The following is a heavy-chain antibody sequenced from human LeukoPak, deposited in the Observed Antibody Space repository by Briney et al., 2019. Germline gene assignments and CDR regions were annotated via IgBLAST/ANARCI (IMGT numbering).Heavy chain of an antibody. CDR3: ARAYSSSWYSAYYYYMDV. CDR1: GYSISSGYY. D-gene: IGHD6-13*01. V-gene: IGHV4-38-2*02. J-gene: IGHJ6*03. CDR2: FYHSGST. Sequence: SETLSLPCTVSGYSISSGYYWGWIRQPPGKGLEGIGSFYHSGSTYYNPSLKSRVTISVDTSKNQFSLKLSSVTAADTAVYYCARAYSSSWYSAYYYYMDVWGKGTTVTVSS.